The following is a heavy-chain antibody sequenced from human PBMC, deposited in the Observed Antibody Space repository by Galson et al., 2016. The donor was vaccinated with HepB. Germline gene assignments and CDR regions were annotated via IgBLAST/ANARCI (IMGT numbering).Heavy chain of an antibody. CDR1: GGSISNGGYS. CDR3: ARGLAGFGELWAGVNWFDP. Sequence: TLSLTCAVSGGSISNGGYSWSWIRQPPGKGLEWIGYIYHTGSTYYNPSLKSRVTISLDSSNNQFSLKLSSVTGADTAVYYCARGLAGFGELWAGVNWFDPWGQGTLVTVSS. J-gene: IGHJ5*02. V-gene: IGHV4-30-2*01. D-gene: IGHD3-10*01. CDR2: IYHTGST.